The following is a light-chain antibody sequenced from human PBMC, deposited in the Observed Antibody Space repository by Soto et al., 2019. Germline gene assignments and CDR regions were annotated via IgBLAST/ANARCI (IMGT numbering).Light chain of an antibody. CDR1: QSLLNRNGQNC. V-gene: IGKV2-28*01. CDR2: MGF. J-gene: IGKJ4*01. CDR3: MQALESPPT. Sequence: DLVMTQSPLSMPVTPGEPASISCRSSQSLLNRNGQNCLDWYLQKPGQSPQLLIHMGFIRASGVPDRFSGSGSGTYFTLTISRVEAEDVGVYYCMQALESPPTFGGGTNLEIK.